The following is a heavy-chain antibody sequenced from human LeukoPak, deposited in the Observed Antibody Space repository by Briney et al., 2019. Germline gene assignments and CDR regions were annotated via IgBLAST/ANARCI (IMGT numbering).Heavy chain of an antibody. CDR2: ISGSGGST. J-gene: IGHJ5*02. D-gene: IGHD4-17*01. CDR3: MTTVTSPNWFDP. Sequence: GGSLRLSCAASGFTFSSYAMSWVRQAPGKGLEWVSAISGSGGSTYYADSVKGRFTISRDNAKNSLYLQMNSLRAEDTAVYYCMTTVTSPNWFDPWGQGTLVTVSS. V-gene: IGHV3-23*01. CDR1: GFTFSSYA.